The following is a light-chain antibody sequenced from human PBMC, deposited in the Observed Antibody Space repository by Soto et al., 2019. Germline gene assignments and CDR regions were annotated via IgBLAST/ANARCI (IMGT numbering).Light chain of an antibody. CDR1: QSISEF. CDR2: DAF. J-gene: IGKJ1*01. Sequence: DIQMTQSPSTLSVSVGDTVTITCRASQSISEFVAWYQQKPGKAPKLLIYDAFGLETGVPSRFGGSGSGTEFTLTISSLQPDDLATYYCQQYNVYPWTFGQGTQVEI. V-gene: IGKV1-5*01. CDR3: QQYNVYPWT.